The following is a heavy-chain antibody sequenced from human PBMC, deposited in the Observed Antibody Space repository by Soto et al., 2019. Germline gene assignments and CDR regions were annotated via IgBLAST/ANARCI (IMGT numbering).Heavy chain of an antibody. CDR3: AIYCTNGVCYPEVFDY. CDR2: MNPSGGST. CDR1: GYTFTSYY. J-gene: IGHJ4*02. D-gene: IGHD2-8*01. Sequence: ASVKVSCKASGYTFTSYYMHWVRQAPGQGLEWMGRMNPSGGSTSYAQKFQGRVTMTRNTSMSTAYMELSSLRSEDTAVYYCAIYCTNGVCYPEVFDYWGQGTLVTVSS. V-gene: IGHV1-46*01.